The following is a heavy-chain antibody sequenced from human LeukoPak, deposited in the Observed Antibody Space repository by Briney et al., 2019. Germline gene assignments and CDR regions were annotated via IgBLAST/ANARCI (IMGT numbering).Heavy chain of an antibody. V-gene: IGHV4-59*01. Sequence: SETLSLTCTVSGGSISSYYWSWIRQPPGKGLEWIGYIYYSGSTNYNPSLKSRVTISVDTPKNQFSLKLSSVTAADTAVYYCARISSSNWYNERGAFDVWGQGTMVTVSS. J-gene: IGHJ3*01. CDR2: IYYSGST. D-gene: IGHD6-13*01. CDR3: ARISSSNWYNERGAFDV. CDR1: GGSISSYY.